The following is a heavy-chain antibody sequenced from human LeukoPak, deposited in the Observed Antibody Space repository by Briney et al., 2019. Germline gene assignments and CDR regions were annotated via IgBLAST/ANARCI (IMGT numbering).Heavy chain of an antibody. V-gene: IGHV3-11*01. CDR2: ISSSGSTI. CDR3: AKDVLIEYYFDY. D-gene: IGHD2-8*01. CDR1: GVTFSDYY. J-gene: IGHJ4*02. Sequence: GESLRLSCAASGVTFSDYYMSWIRQAPGKGLEWVSYISSSGSTIYYADSVKGRFTISRDNAKHSLYLQMISLRAEDTAVYYCAKDVLIEYYFDYWGQGTLVTASS.